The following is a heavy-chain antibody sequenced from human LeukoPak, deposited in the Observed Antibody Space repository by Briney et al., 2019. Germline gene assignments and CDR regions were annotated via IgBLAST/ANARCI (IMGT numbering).Heavy chain of an antibody. CDR1: GGSFSGYY. V-gene: IGHV4-34*01. Sequence: PSETLSLTCAVYGGSFSGYYWSWIRQPPGKGLEWIGEINHSGSTNYNPSLKSRVTISVDTSKNQFSLKLSSVTAADTAVYYCARVGGRGSSWPYYYYGMDVWGQGTTVTVSS. CDR3: ARVGGRGSSWPYYYYGMDV. J-gene: IGHJ6*02. D-gene: IGHD6-13*01. CDR2: INHSGST.